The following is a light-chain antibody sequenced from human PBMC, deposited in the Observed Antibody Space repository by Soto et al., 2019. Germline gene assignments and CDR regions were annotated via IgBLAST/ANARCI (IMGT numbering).Light chain of an antibody. J-gene: IGLJ2*01. Sequence: QSVLTQPPSVSGAPGQRVTISCTGSSSNIGAGSDVHWFQQLPGTAPKLLIFEDNNRPSGVPDRFSGSKSGTSVSLAITGLQAEDEADYYCQSYDSTLNAVVFGGGTKLTV. CDR3: QSYDSTLNAVV. CDR1: SSNIGAGSD. CDR2: EDN. V-gene: IGLV1-40*01.